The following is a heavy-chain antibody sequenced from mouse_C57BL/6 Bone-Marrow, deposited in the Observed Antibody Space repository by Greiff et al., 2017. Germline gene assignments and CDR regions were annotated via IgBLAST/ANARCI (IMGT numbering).Heavy chain of an antibody. V-gene: IGHV14-4*01. CDR1: GFNIKDDY. CDR2: IDPENGDT. D-gene: IGHD1-1*01. J-gene: IGHJ3*01. CDR3: TGSQAWFAD. Sequence: VQLKQSGAELVRPGASVKLSCTASGFNIKDDYMHWVKQRPEQGLEWIGWIDPENGDTEYASKFQGKATITADTSSNTAYLQLSSLTSEDTAVDYCTGSQAWFADWGQGTLVTVSA.